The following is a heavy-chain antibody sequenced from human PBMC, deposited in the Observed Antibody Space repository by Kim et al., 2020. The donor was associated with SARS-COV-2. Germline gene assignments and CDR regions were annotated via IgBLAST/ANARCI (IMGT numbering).Heavy chain of an antibody. CDR3: ARDYDSSSSLDY. Sequence: SVKVSCKASGGTFSSYAISWVRQAPGQGLEWMGGIIPIFGTANYAQKFQGRVTITADESTSTAYMELSSLRSEDTAVYYCARDYDSSSSLDYWGQGTLVTVSS. D-gene: IGHD6-6*01. J-gene: IGHJ4*02. V-gene: IGHV1-69*13. CDR1: GGTFSSYA. CDR2: IIPIFGTA.